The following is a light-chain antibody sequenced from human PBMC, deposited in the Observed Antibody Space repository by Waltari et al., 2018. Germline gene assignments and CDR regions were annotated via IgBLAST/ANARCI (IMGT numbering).Light chain of an antibody. CDR2: DVS. CDR1: SSDAGTYTY. J-gene: IGLJ3*02. Sequence: QSALTQPASVSGSPGQSITISCTASSSDAGTYTYVSWYQQPPGNAPKLMIYDVSNRPSGVSNRFSGSKSGNTASLTISGLQAEDEADYYCSSYTSSSTLWVFGGGTKLTVL. V-gene: IGLV2-14*03. CDR3: SSYTSSSTLWV.